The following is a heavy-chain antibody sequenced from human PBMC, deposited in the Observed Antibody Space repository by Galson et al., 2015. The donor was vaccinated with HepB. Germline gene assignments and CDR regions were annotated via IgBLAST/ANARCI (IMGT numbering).Heavy chain of an antibody. V-gene: IGHV1-46*01. Sequence: QSGAEVKKPGASVKVSCKASRDTFTTYHIHWVRQAPGQGFDWMGIINPSNGSASYAQKFQGRVSMTRDTSTSTVSMELRGLKSEDTAVYYCARDEAESIQKADAFDIWGQGTMVTVSS. CDR1: RDTFTTYH. CDR2: INPSNGSA. CDR3: ARDEAESIQKADAFDI. J-gene: IGHJ3*02. D-gene: IGHD2-21*01.